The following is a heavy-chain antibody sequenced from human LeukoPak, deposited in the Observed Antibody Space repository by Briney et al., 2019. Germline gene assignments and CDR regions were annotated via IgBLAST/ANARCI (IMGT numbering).Heavy chain of an antibody. CDR2: IYPGDSDT. J-gene: IGHJ4*02. CDR3: ARHRYCSTTACYDMGGY. D-gene: IGHD2-2*01. Sequence: GESLKISCKGSGYSFTDYWIAWARQMPGKGLEWMGTIYPGDSDTRYSPSFQGQVTISADKSISTAYLQWNSLKAPDTAMYYCARHRYCSTTACYDMGGYWGQGTLVTVSS. CDR1: GYSFTDYW. V-gene: IGHV5-51*01.